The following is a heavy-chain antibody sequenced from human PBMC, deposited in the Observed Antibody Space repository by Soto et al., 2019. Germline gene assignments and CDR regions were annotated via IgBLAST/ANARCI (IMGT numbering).Heavy chain of an antibody. CDR2: IGHSGDDT. J-gene: IGHJ4*02. CDR1: GFTFSNYA. V-gene: IGHV3-23*01. CDR3: SKVLPGTGIAGLYR. Sequence: GGSLRLSCAASGFTFSNYAMSWVRQAPGKGLEWVSAIGHSGDDTNYADSVKGRFTISRDNSKNTLYLQMNSLRAEDTAVYYFSKVLPGTGIAGLYRWGQETQVT. D-gene: IGHD3-10*01.